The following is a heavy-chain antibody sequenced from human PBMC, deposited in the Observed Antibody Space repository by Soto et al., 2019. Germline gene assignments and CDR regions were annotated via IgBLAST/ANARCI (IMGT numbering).Heavy chain of an antibody. Sequence: PGESLKISCKGSGYSFTSYWIGWVRQMPGKGLEWMGVIYPGDSDTRYSPSFQGQVTISADKSISTAYLQWSSLRAEDTAVYYCARRQTDDYYYYGMDVWGQGTTVTVSS. V-gene: IGHV5-51*01. CDR1: GYSFTSYW. CDR2: IYPGDSDT. CDR3: ARRQTDDYYYYGMDV. D-gene: IGHD2-21*02. J-gene: IGHJ6*02.